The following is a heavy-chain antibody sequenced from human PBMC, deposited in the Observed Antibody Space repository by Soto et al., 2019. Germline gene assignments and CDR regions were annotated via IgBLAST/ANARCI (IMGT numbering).Heavy chain of an antibody. D-gene: IGHD2-8*01. Sequence: GGSLRLSCSASGFTFSSYAMHWVRQAPGKGLEYVSAISSNGGSTYYVDSVKGRFTISRDNSKNTLYLQMSSLRAEDTDVYYCVKDHVLWTAPSFDYWGQGTLVTVSS. V-gene: IGHV3-64D*08. CDR1: GFTFSSYA. J-gene: IGHJ4*02. CDR2: ISSNGGST. CDR3: VKDHVLWTAPSFDY.